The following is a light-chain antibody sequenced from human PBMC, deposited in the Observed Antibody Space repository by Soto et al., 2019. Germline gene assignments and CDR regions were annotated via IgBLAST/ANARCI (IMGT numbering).Light chain of an antibody. CDR3: QQYNNWPRT. CDR1: QSVTSTY. Sequence: EILMTQSPATLSLSPGERATLSCRASQSVTSTYLAWYQQKPGQAPRLLIYGASSRATGIPDRFSGSGSGTDFTLTISSLKSEDFAVYYCQQYNNWPRTFGQGTKVDIK. CDR2: GAS. J-gene: IGKJ1*01. V-gene: IGKV3D-15*01.